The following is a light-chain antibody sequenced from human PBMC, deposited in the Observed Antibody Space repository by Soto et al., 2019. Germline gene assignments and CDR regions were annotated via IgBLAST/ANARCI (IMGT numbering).Light chain of an antibody. CDR1: SGDIGDYNY. CDR2: DVS. Sequence: QSVLTQPASVSGSPGQSITISCVGTSGDIGDYNYVSWYLQHPGKVPKVIIYDVSNRPSGVSYRFSGTKSGNTASLTVSGLQAEDEADYYCCSYTRSGTLIFGTGTKVTV. V-gene: IGLV2-14*01. CDR3: CSYTRSGTLI. J-gene: IGLJ1*01.